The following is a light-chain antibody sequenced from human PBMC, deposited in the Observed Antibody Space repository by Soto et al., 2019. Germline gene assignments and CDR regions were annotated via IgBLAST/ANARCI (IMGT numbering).Light chain of an antibody. CDR2: DAS. V-gene: IGKV1-5*01. CDR3: QQSYSRPPT. J-gene: IGKJ1*01. Sequence: DIQMTQSPSTLSASVGDRVTISCRASQSISSWLAWYQQKPGKAPKLLIYDASSLESGVPSRFSGSGSGTDFTLTISSLQPEDFATYYCQQSYSRPPTFGQGTKVDIK. CDR1: QSISSW.